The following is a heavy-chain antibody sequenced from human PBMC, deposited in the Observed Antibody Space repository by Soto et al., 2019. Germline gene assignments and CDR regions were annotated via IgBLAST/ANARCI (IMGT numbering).Heavy chain of an antibody. D-gene: IGHD3-10*01. Sequence: PGGSLRLSCAASGFSISSYWMHWVRQAPGKGLEWVSRIKTDGSETNYADSVRGRFTISRDNAKNTLSLQMNSLRGDDSALYYCAADLVLGSGSPAHWGLGTLVTVS. CDR2: IKTDGSET. J-gene: IGHJ4*02. CDR1: GFSISSYW. CDR3: AADLVLGSGSPAH. V-gene: IGHV3-74*01.